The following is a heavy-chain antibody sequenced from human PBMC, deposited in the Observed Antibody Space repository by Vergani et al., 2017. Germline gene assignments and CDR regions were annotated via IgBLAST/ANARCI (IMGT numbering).Heavy chain of an antibody. CDR3: GKSLQGGQRPDY. D-gene: IGHD2-2*01. CDR2: LDWDGSDT. Sequence: EVQLVESGGDMVQPGGSLRLSCAASGFTFDDYAMYWVRQAPGKGLEWVALLDWDGSDTYYTDSVRGRFTISRDNSKNALYLHMNSLRAQDTAMYFCGKSLQGGQRPDYWGQGTLVTVSS. V-gene: IGHV3-43D*04. J-gene: IGHJ4*02. CDR1: GFTFDDYA.